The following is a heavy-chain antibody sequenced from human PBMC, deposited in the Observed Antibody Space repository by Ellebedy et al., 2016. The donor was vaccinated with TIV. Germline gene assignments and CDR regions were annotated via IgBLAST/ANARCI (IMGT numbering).Heavy chain of an antibody. V-gene: IGHV4-34*01. CDR1: GGSFSGYY. Sequence: SETLSLXCAVYGGSFSGYYWRWIRQPPGKGLEWIGEINHSGSTNYNPSLKSRVTISVDTSKNQFSLKLSSVTAADTAVYYCARLVVVPAAMWDYYYGMDVWGQGTTVTVSS. CDR3: ARLVVVPAAMWDYYYGMDV. J-gene: IGHJ6*02. CDR2: INHSGST. D-gene: IGHD2-2*01.